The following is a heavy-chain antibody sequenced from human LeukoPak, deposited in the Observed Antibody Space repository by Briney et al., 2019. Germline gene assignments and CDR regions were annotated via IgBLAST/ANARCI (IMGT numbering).Heavy chain of an antibody. J-gene: IGHJ3*02. CDR1: GFSLSTSGVG. Sequence: SGPTLVNPTQTLTLTCTFSGFSLSTSGVGVGWIRQPPGKALEWLALIYWNDDKRYSPSLKSRLTTTKDTSKNQVVLTMTNMDPVDTATYYCAHRGYGSGSYMGAAFDIWGQGTMVTVSS. V-gene: IGHV2-5*01. D-gene: IGHD3-10*01. CDR3: AHRGYGSGSYMGAAFDI. CDR2: IYWNDDK.